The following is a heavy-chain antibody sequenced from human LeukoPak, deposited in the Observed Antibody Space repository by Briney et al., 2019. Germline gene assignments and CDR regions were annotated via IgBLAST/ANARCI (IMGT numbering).Heavy chain of an antibody. CDR2: MNPNSGNT. CDR3: ARGRVPIEYSSSADAFDI. J-gene: IGHJ3*02. CDR1: GYTFTSYD. D-gene: IGHD6-6*01. V-gene: IGHV1-8*03. Sequence: ASVKVSCKASGYTFTSYDINWVRQATGQGLEWMGWMNPNSGNTGYAQKFQGRVTITRNTSISTAYMELSSLRSEDTAVYYCARGRVPIEYSSSADAFDIWGQGTMVTVSS.